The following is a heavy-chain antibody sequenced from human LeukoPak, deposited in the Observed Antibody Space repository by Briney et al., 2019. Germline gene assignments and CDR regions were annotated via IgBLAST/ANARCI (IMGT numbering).Heavy chain of an antibody. Sequence: SETLSLTCTVSGDSITGYYWGWIRQPPGKGLEWIGNIYYTGNTYYNASLKSRVTISVDTSKNQFSLKLSSVTAADTAVYYCARDGLERNWFDPWGQGTLVTVSS. D-gene: IGHD6-19*01. J-gene: IGHJ5*02. CDR3: ARDGLERNWFDP. CDR1: GDSITGYY. V-gene: IGHV4-38-2*02. CDR2: IYYTGNT.